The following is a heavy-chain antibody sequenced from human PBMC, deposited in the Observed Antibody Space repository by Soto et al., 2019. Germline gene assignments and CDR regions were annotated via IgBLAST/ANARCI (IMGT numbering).Heavy chain of an antibody. V-gene: IGHV4-30-2*01. D-gene: IGHD1-26*01. Sequence: SETLSLTCTVSGGSINSGDYSWTWIRQPPGKGLEWIGYIYHTGTTYYNPSLLSRVTISVDKSKNQFSLKLSSVTAADTAVYYCARVSGSYYYGMDVWGQGTTVTVSS. CDR1: GGSINSGDYS. CDR2: IYHTGTT. J-gene: IGHJ6*02. CDR3: ARVSGSYYYGMDV.